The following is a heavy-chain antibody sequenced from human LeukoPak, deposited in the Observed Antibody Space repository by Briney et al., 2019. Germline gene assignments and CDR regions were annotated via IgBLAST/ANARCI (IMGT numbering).Heavy chain of an antibody. D-gene: IGHD6-13*01. V-gene: IGHV1-2*02. CDR2: INPNSGGT. Sequence: GASVKVSCKASGYTFTGYYMHWVRQAPGQGLEWMGWINPNSGGTNYAQKFQGRVTMTRDTSISTAYMELSRLRSDDTAVYYCARDTYSSSWQVRDAFDIWGQGTMVTVSS. CDR1: GYTFTGYY. J-gene: IGHJ3*02. CDR3: ARDTYSSSWQVRDAFDI.